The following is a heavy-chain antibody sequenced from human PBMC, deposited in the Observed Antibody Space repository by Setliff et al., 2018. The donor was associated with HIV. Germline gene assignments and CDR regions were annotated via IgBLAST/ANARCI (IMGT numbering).Heavy chain of an antibody. CDR2: IYTTGST. CDR1: GHSISNYY. V-gene: IGHV4-4*09. J-gene: IGHJ4*02. Sequence: LSLTCTVSGHSISNYYWSWVRQPPGKGLEWIGYIYTTGSTNYNPSLKSRVTISIDTSRNQFSLTVSSVTAADTAVYYCARLRQWLAFFDSWGQGTLVTVSS. CDR3: ARLRQWLAFFDS. D-gene: IGHD6-19*01.